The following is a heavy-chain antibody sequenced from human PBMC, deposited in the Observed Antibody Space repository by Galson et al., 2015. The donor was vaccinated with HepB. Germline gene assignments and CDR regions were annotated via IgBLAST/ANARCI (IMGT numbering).Heavy chain of an antibody. D-gene: IGHD4/OR15-4a*01. CDR1: GYNFNIHK. CDR3: ARDRDYRFDY. Sequence: SCKASGYNFNIHKIHWVRQAPGQGLEWMGWISANSGNTKYAQNLQGRVTLTRDTSTSTAYLELRSLRSDDTAAYYCARDRDYRFDYWGQGTLATVSS. V-gene: IGHV1-18*04. CDR2: ISANSGNT. J-gene: IGHJ4*02.